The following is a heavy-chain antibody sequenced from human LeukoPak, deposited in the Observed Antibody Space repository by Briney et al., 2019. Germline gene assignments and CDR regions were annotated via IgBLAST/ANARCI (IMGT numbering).Heavy chain of an antibody. V-gene: IGHV4-39*07. CDR2: IYYSGST. CDR3: ARAIYSDRYYYYYMDV. Sequence: PSETLSLTCTVSGGSINNRGYYWGWIRQPPGKGLEWIGSIYYSGSTYYNPSLKSRVTISVDTSKSHFSMKLTSVTAADTAVYYCARAIYSDRYYYYYMDVWGKGTTVTVSS. D-gene: IGHD4-17*01. J-gene: IGHJ6*03. CDR1: GGSINNRGYY.